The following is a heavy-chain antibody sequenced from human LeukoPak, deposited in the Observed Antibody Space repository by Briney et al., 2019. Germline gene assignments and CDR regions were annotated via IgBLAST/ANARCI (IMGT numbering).Heavy chain of an antibody. CDR2: IYTSGST. CDR1: GGSISSYY. J-gene: IGHJ4*02. Sequence: SETLSLTCTVSGGSISSYYWSWTRQPAGKGLEWIGRIYTSGSTNYNPSLKSRVTMSVDTSKNQFSLKLSSVTAADTAVYYCARGTETYYYGSGSYYRVDYFDYWGQGTLVTVSS. V-gene: IGHV4-4*07. D-gene: IGHD3-10*01. CDR3: ARGTETYYYGSGSYYRVDYFDY.